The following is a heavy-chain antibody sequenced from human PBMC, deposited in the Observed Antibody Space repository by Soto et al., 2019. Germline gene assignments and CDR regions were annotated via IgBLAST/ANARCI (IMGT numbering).Heavy chain of an antibody. Sequence: EVQLVESGGGLVQPGGSLRLSCEASGFTFRNYDMHWVRQGTGKGLEWVSGSSAAGDPDYADSVEGRFTISGENAQNSFFLQMNSLRDGDTAVYYCARTDRDFYGLDVWGQGTTVIVSS. J-gene: IGHJ6*02. CDR2: SSAAGDP. V-gene: IGHV3-13*05. CDR1: GFTFRNYD. CDR3: ARTDRDFYGLDV.